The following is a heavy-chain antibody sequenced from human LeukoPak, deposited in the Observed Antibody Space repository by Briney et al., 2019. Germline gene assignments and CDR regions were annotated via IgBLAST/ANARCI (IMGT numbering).Heavy chain of an antibody. D-gene: IGHD3-3*01. CDR2: IRYDGSNK. CDR3: ARDLGPSGYDAFDI. V-gene: IGHV3-30*02. Sequence: GGSLRLTCAASGFTFSSYGMHWVRQAPGKGLEWVAFIRYDGSNKDYADSVKGRFTISRDNSKNTLYLQMNSLRAEDTAVYYCARDLGPSGYDAFDIWGQGTMVTVSS. J-gene: IGHJ3*02. CDR1: GFTFSSYG.